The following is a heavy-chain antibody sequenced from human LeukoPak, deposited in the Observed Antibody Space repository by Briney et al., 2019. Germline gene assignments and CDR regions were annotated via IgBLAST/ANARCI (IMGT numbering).Heavy chain of an antibody. D-gene: IGHD3-22*01. CDR3: ARSSGYYYFDFDY. CDR2: ISSNGGST. J-gene: IGHJ4*02. CDR1: GFTFSDYN. Sequence: GGSLRLSCAASGFTFSDYNMNWVRQAPGQGLEYGSAISSNGGSTYYANSVKGRFTISRDNAKNSLYLQMNSLRAEDTAVYYCARSSGYYYFDFDYWGQGTLVTVSS. V-gene: IGHV3-64*01.